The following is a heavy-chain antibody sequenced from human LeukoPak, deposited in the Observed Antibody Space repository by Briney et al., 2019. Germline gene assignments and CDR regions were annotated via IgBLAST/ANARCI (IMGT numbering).Heavy chain of an antibody. CDR1: GYSISSGYY. Sequence: SETLSLTCTVSGYSISSGYYWGWIRQPPGKGLEWIGSIYHNGSTYYNPSLKSRVTISVDTSKNQFSLKLSSVTAADTAVYYCASSAGWGGGFDYWGQGTLVTVSS. CDR2: IYHNGST. J-gene: IGHJ4*02. CDR3: ASSAGWGGGFDY. D-gene: IGHD1-26*01. V-gene: IGHV4-38-2*02.